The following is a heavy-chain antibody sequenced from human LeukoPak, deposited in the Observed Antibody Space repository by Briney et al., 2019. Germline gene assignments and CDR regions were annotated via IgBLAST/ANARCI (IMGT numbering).Heavy chain of an antibody. CDR3: ASQVLWFGELGSNY. CDR2: ISSSSSYI. CDR1: GFTLSSYS. Sequence: PGVSLRLSCAASGFTLSSYSMNWVRQAPGKGLEWVSSISSSSSYIYYADSVKGRFTISRDNAKNSLYLQMNSLRAEDTAVYYCASQVLWFGELGSNYWGQGTLVTVSS. V-gene: IGHV3-21*01. D-gene: IGHD3-10*01. J-gene: IGHJ4*02.